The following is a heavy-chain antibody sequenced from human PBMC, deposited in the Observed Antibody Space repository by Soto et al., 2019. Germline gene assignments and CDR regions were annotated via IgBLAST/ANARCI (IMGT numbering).Heavy chain of an antibody. V-gene: IGHV3-48*01. CDR1: GFTFSSYS. D-gene: IGHD5-18*01. CDR2: ISSSSSTI. J-gene: IGHJ6*02. Sequence: GGSLRLSCAASGFTFSSYSMNWVRQAPGKGLEWVSYISSSSSTIYYADSVKGRFTISRDNSKNTLYLQMNSLRAEDTAVYYCAKGGYSYGQLTYYYYYYGMDVWGQGTTVTVSS. CDR3: AKGGYSYGQLTYYYYYYGMDV.